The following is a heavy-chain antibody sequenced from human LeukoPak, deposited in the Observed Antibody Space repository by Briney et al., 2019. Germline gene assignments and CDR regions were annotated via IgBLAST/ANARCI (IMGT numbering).Heavy chain of an antibody. CDR1: GYTFTGYY. V-gene: IGHV1-2*02. Sequence: GASVKVSCKASGYTFTGYYMHWVRQAPGQGLEWMGWINPNSGGTNYAQKFQGRVTMTRDTSISTAYMELSRLRSDDTAVYYCARDSVGYYYDSSGYSFDYWGQGTLVTVSS. CDR3: ARDSVGYYYDSSGYSFDY. CDR2: INPNSGGT. D-gene: IGHD3-22*01. J-gene: IGHJ4*02.